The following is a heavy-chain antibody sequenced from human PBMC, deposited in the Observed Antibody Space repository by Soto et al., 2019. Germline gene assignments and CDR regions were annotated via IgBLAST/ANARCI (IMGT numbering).Heavy chain of an antibody. CDR2: IRSKAYGGTT. D-gene: IGHD3-22*01. CDR3: TRDPYTYYYDSSGSAGAFDI. Sequence: PGGSLRLSCTASGFTFGDYAMSWFRQAPGKGLEWVGFIRSKAYGGTTEYAASVKGRFTISRDDSKSIAYLQMNSLKTEDTAVYYCTRDPYTYYYDSSGSAGAFDIWGQGTMVT. J-gene: IGHJ3*02. CDR1: GFTFGDYA. V-gene: IGHV3-49*03.